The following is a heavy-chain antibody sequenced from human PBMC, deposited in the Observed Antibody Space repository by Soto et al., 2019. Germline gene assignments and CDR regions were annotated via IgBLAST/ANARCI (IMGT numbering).Heavy chain of an antibody. Sequence: ASVKVSCKASGYTFTSYGISWVRQAPGQGLEWMGWISAYNGNTNYAQKLQGRVTMTTDTSTSTAYMELRSLRSDDTAVYYCARAVTTHFFFYYTDAWGNCTIVIVSS. V-gene: IGHV1-18*01. CDR1: GYTFTSYG. D-gene: IGHD4-17*01. CDR3: ARAVTTHFFFYYTDA. J-gene: IGHJ6*03. CDR2: ISAYNGNT.